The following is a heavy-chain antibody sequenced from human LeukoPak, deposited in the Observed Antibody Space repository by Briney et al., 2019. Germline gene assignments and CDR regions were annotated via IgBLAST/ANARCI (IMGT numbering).Heavy chain of an antibody. CDR2: IIPIFGTA. CDR1: GGTFSSYA. J-gene: IGHJ6*02. Sequence: SVKVSCKASGGTFSSYAISWVRQAPGQGLEWMGGIIPIFGTANYAQKFQGRVTITADESTSTAYMELSSLRSEDTAVYYCARANLWSGYSTINFYYYYYGMDVWGQGTTVTVSS. V-gene: IGHV1-69*13. CDR3: ARANLWSGYSTINFYYYYYGMDV. D-gene: IGHD3-3*01.